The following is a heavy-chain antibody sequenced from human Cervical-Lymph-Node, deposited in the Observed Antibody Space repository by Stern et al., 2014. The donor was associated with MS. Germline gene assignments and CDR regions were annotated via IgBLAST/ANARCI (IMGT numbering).Heavy chain of an antibody. CDR1: GYTFTNNW. V-gene: IGHV5-51*03. Sequence: EVQLVQSGAEVKKPGESLKISCKGSGYTFTNNWIAWVRQMPGKGLEWMGIIYPDDSDIRYSPSLQGQVTISADKSISPASLQGSTLKAADTAVYYGASPPPRRKWDDPNYGMDVWGQGTTVTVSS. CDR3: ASPPPRRKWDDPNYGMDV. J-gene: IGHJ6*02. D-gene: IGHD1-1*01. CDR2: IYPDDSDI.